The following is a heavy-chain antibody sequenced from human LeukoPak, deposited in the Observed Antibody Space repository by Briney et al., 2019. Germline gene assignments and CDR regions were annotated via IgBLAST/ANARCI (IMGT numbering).Heavy chain of an antibody. CDR3: ARDKNSSTWYWFDP. CDR2: ISGYNGHT. Sequence: ASVRVSCKASGYTFSSYGISWVRQAPGQGLEWMGWISGYNGHTNYARKLQGRVTMTTDTSTSTAYMELGSLRSDDTAVYYCARDKNSSTWYWFDPWGQGTLVTVSS. D-gene: IGHD6-13*01. J-gene: IGHJ5*02. CDR1: GYTFSSYG. V-gene: IGHV1-18*01.